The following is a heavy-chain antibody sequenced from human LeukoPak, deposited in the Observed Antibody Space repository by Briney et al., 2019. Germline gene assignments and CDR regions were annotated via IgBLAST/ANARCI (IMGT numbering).Heavy chain of an antibody. CDR2: IYYSGST. D-gene: IGHD3-9*01. CDR1: GGSISSYY. CDR3: ARGRDFDWLFYFDY. Sequence: SETLSLTCTVSGGSISSYYWSWIRQPPGKGLEWIGYIYYSGSTNYNPPLKSRVTISVDTSKNQFSLKLSSVTAADTAVYYCARGRDFDWLFYFDYWGQGTLVTVSS. V-gene: IGHV4-59*01. J-gene: IGHJ4*02.